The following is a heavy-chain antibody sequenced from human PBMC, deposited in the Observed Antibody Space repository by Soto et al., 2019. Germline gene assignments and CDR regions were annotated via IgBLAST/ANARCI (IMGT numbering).Heavy chain of an antibody. V-gene: IGHV4-31*03. CDR1: GYSISNGGYY. CDR3: ARTTDAFDI. Sequence: QVQLQESGPGLVKPSQTLSLTCTVSGYSISNGGYYWSWIRQRPGEGLEWLGYIYYSGSTYYNPSLKSRPSISVDTSKNQFSLKVNSVTAADTAVYYCARTTDAFDILGQGTMVTVSS. J-gene: IGHJ3*02. D-gene: IGHD1-1*01. CDR2: IYYSGST.